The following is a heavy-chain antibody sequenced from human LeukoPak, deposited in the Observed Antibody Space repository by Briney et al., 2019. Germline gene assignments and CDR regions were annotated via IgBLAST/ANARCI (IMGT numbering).Heavy chain of an antibody. V-gene: IGHV3-11*01. J-gene: IGHJ4*02. D-gene: IGHD3-16*01. Sequence: GGSLRLSCVASGFNFGDYYMNWIRQSPGKGLEWISYMSSRSGIIYYGGSVKGRFTISRDNAKNSLYLQMNSLRPDDTAVYYCASLGHAWEMALDYWGQGTLVTVSS. CDR1: GFNFGDYY. CDR3: ASLGHAWEMALDY. CDR2: MSSRSGII.